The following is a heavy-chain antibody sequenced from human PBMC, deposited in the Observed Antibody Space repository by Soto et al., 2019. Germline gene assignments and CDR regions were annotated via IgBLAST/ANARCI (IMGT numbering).Heavy chain of an antibody. CDR2: IKQDGSEK. D-gene: IGHD4-17*01. V-gene: IGHV3-7*03. CDR1: GFTFSSYW. CDR3: AAQPDYGDFTPFDY. Sequence: EVQLVESGGGLVQPGGSPRLSCAASGFTFSSYWMSWVRQAPGKGLEWVANIKQDGSEKYYVDSVKGRFTISRDNAKNSLYLQMNSLRAEDTAVYYCAAQPDYGDFTPFDYWGQGTLVTVSS. J-gene: IGHJ4*02.